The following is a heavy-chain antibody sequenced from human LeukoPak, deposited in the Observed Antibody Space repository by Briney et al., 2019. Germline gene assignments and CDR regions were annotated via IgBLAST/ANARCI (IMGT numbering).Heavy chain of an antibody. J-gene: IGHJ6*03. D-gene: IGHD6-13*01. V-gene: IGHV3-30*13. Sequence: GGSLRLSCAASGFTFSSYGMSWVRQTPGKGLERVAVISSAGGNKYYADSVRSRFTISRDKSKNGLYLQMNSLRPEDTAIYYCAREGFTSSWLYYYYYMDVWDKGTTVTVSS. CDR1: GFTFSSYG. CDR2: ISSAGGNK. CDR3: AREGFTSSWLYYYYYMDV.